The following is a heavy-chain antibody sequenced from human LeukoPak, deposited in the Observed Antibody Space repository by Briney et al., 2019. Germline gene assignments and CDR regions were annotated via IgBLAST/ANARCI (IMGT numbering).Heavy chain of an antibody. CDR1: GGSVSSYY. CDR3: VRDWVGFKFDI. Sequence: SETLSLTCTVSGGSVSSYYWSWIRQPPGEGLEWIAYIHNSGSTNYNPSLKSRATIAVDTSQNQFSLKLSSVSAGDTPMYYCVRDWVGFKFDIWGQGTVVTASS. D-gene: IGHD1-26*01. CDR2: IHNSGST. J-gene: IGHJ3*02. V-gene: IGHV4-59*02.